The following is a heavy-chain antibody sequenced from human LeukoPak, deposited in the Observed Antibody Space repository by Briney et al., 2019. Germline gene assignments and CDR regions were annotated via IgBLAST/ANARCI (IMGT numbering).Heavy chain of an antibody. Sequence: PSETLSLTCTVSGGSISSGGYYWSWIRQHPGKGLEWIGYIYYSGSTYYNPSRKSRVTISVDTSKNQFSLKLSSVTAADTAVYYCARVLRGSYYDSSRPSVHDAFDIWGQGTMVTVSS. CDR2: IYYSGST. J-gene: IGHJ3*02. CDR3: ARVLRGSYYDSSRPSVHDAFDI. CDR1: GGSISSGGYY. V-gene: IGHV4-31*03. D-gene: IGHD3-22*01.